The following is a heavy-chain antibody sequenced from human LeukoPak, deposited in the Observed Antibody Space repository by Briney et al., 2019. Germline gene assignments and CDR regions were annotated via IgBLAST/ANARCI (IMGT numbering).Heavy chain of an antibody. CDR1: GGSISSSSYY. CDR2: IYYSGST. Sequence: PSETLSLTCTVSGGSISSSSYYWGWIRQPPGKGLEWIGSIYYSGSTYYSPSLKSRVTISVDTSKNQFSLKLSSVTAADTAVYYCARPLSEQRPTDAFDIWGQGTMVTVSS. CDR3: ARPLSEQRPTDAFDI. J-gene: IGHJ3*02. D-gene: IGHD6-25*01. V-gene: IGHV4-39*01.